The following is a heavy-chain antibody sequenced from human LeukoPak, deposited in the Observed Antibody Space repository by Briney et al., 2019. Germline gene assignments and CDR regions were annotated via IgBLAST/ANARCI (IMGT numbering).Heavy chain of an antibody. CDR2: IDWDDDK. J-gene: IGHJ6*03. Sequence: SGPTLVKPTQTLTLTCTFSGFSLSTSGMCVRWIRQPPGKALEWLSRIDWDDDKYYSTSLKTRLTISKDTSKNQVVLTMTNMDPVDTATYYCARGMVRGVIITERYYMDVWGKGTTVTISS. V-gene: IGHV2-70*11. CDR3: ARGMVRGVIITERYYMDV. CDR1: GFSLSTSGMC. D-gene: IGHD3-10*01.